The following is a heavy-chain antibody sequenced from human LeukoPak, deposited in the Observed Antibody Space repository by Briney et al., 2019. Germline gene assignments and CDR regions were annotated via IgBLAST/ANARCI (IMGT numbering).Heavy chain of an antibody. CDR3: ATPQGRAAVAGRFDY. CDR2: ISGSGGST. D-gene: IGHD6-19*01. J-gene: IGHJ4*02. V-gene: IGHV3-23*01. Sequence: GGSLRLSCAASGFTFSSYAMSWVRQAPGKGLEWVSAISGSGGSTYYADSVKGRFAISRDNSKNTLYLQMNSLRAEDTAVYYCATPQGRAAVAGRFDYWGQGTLVTVSS. CDR1: GFTFSSYA.